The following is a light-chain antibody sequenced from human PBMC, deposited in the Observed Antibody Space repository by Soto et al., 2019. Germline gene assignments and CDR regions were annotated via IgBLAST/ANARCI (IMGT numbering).Light chain of an antibody. CDR1: SGDLGHNY. V-gene: IGLV2-14*01. CDR3: SSYTSSGV. CDR2: EAT. J-gene: IGLJ3*02. Sequence: QSALTQPASVSGSPGQSITISCTGTSGDLGHNYVSWYQQHAGKVPKLIIYEATIRPSGVSARFSGSKSGNTASLTISGHQAEDDGDYSCSSYTSSGVFGGGTKLTVL.